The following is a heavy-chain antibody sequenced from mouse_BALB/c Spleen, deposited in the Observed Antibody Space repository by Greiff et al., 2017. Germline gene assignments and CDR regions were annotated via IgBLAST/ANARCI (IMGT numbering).Heavy chain of an antibody. CDR2: INPSNGGT. D-gene: IGHD2-3*01. CDR3: TRRLLGWYFDV. J-gene: IGHJ1*01. CDR1: GYTFTSYY. V-gene: IGHV1S81*02. Sequence: VQLQQPGAELVKPGASVKLSCKASGYTFTSYYMYWVKQRPGQGLEWIGGINPSNGGTNFNEKFKSKATLTVDKSSSTAYMQLSSLTSEDSAVYYCTRRLLGWYFDVWGAGTTVTVSS.